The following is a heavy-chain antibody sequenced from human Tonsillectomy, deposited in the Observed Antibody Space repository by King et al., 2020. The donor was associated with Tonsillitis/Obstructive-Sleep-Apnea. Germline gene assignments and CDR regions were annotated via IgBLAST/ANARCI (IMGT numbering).Heavy chain of an antibody. D-gene: IGHD6-6*01. CDR1: GYTFTGYY. V-gene: IGHV1-2*02. CDR3: ARYIAPRLEYFDY. Sequence: VQLVQSGAEVKKPGASVKVSCKASGYTFTGYYIHWVRQAPGQGLEWMGWINPNSGGTNYAQKFQGRVTMTRDTSISTAYMELSRLSSDDTAVYYCARYIAPRLEYFDYWGQGTLVTVSS. J-gene: IGHJ4*02. CDR2: INPNSGGT.